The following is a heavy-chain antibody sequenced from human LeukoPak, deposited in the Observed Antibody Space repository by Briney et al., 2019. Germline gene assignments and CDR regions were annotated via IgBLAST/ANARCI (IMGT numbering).Heavy chain of an antibody. V-gene: IGHV4-34*01. D-gene: IGHD3-22*01. Sequence: SEALSLTCGVYGDSFDNYYWNWIRQFPEKRLEWIGEVDHSGRTTYSPSLQGRVTISVDTSKSQFSLKLNSVTAADTAVYYCAGLVGRYSSGLYYYYFDYWGQGTLVTVSS. CDR3: AGLVGRYSSGLYYYYFDY. J-gene: IGHJ4*02. CDR2: VDHSGRT. CDR1: GDSFDNYY.